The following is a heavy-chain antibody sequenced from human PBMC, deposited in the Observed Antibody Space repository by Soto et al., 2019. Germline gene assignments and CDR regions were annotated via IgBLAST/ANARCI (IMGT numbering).Heavy chain of an antibody. J-gene: IGHJ6*02. V-gene: IGHV3-30*18. Sequence: QVQLVESGGGVVQPGRSLRLSCEASGFTFSRYGMNWVRQAPGKRLEWVAVIAYDGSNKYYADSVKGRFTISRDNSKNTVDLQMNGLRAEATAVYYCAKELAYCSGGSCNYYYYYCMDVWGQGTTVTVSS. D-gene: IGHD2-15*01. CDR3: AKELAYCSGGSCNYYYYYCMDV. CDR1: GFTFSRYG. CDR2: IAYDGSNK.